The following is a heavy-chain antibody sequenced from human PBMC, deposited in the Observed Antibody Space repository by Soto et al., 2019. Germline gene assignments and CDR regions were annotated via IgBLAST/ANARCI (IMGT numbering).Heavy chain of an antibody. J-gene: IGHJ5*02. CDR3: AAGDYLTRFSYGEIKWFDP. CDR2: IHYTGNT. CDR1: SGSISSYY. V-gene: IGHV4-59*01. Sequence: ETLCLAGPVSSGSISSYYWSWIRQPPGKGLEWIGYIHYTGNTNSNPSLKGRVTLSIDPSWNQFSLKLRSVTAADTAVYYCAAGDYLTRFSYGEIKWFDPWGQGTLVTVYS. D-gene: IGHD3-9*01.